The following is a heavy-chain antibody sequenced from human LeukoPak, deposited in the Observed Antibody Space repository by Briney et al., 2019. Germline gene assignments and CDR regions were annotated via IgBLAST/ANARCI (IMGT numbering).Heavy chain of an antibody. CDR1: GFTFSSYA. Sequence: PGGSLRLSCAASGFTFSSYAMSWVRQAPGKGLEWVSAISGSGGSTYYADSVKGRFTISRDNSKNTLYLQMNSLRAEDTAVYYCARAHYYDRSGYRDDAFDIWGQGTMVTVSS. CDR2: ISGSGGST. V-gene: IGHV3-23*01. CDR3: ARAHYYDRSGYRDDAFDI. D-gene: IGHD3-22*01. J-gene: IGHJ3*02.